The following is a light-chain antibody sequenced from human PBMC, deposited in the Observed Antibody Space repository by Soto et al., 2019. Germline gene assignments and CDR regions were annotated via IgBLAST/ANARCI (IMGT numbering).Light chain of an antibody. CDR1: QRIDTW. V-gene: IGKV1-5*03. CDR2: KAT. CDR3: QQYNSYSGT. J-gene: IGKJ1*01. Sequence: DIQMTQSPSILSASVGDRVTITCRASQRIDTWLAWYQQKPGTAPKLLIYKATTLQSGVPSRFSGSGSGTEFTLTISSLQPDDFATYYCQQYNSYSGTFGQGTKVDIK.